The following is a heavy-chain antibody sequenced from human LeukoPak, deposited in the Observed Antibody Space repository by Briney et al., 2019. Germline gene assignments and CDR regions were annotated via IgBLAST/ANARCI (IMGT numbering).Heavy chain of an antibody. Sequence: AGGSLRLSCAASGFTFSSYGMHWVRQAPGKGLEWVAFIRYDGSNKYYADSVKGRFTISRDNSKNTLYLQMNSLRAEDTAVYYCARDYGGNFDYWGQGTLVTVSS. J-gene: IGHJ4*02. D-gene: IGHD4-23*01. V-gene: IGHV3-30*02. CDR1: GFTFSSYG. CDR3: ARDYGGNFDY. CDR2: IRYDGSNK.